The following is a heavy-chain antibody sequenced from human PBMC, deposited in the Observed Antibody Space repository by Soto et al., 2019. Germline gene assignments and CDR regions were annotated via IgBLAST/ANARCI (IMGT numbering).Heavy chain of an antibody. CDR2: ISGSGGST. CDR1: GFTFSSYA. D-gene: IGHD2-2*01. V-gene: IGHV3-23*01. CDR3: AKDPHIVVVPAANWFDP. J-gene: IGHJ5*02. Sequence: GGSLRLSCAASGFTFSSYAMSWVRQAPGKGLEWVSAISGSGGSTYYADSVKGRFTISRDNSKNTLYLQMNSLRAEDTAVYYCAKDPHIVVVPAANWFDPWGQGNLVTVSS.